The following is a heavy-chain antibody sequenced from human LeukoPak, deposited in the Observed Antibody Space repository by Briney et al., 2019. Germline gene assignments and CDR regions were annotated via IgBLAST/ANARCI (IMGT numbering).Heavy chain of an antibody. D-gene: IGHD6-13*01. Sequence: SETLSLTCTVSGGSISSYYWSWIRQPAGKGLEWIGRIYTSGSANYNPSLKSRVTMSVDTSKNQFSLKLSSVTAADTAVYYCAAAGPLTGYYYYYGMDVWGQGTTVTVSS. CDR2: IYTSGSA. V-gene: IGHV4-4*07. J-gene: IGHJ6*02. CDR3: AAAGPLTGYYYYYGMDV. CDR1: GGSISSYY.